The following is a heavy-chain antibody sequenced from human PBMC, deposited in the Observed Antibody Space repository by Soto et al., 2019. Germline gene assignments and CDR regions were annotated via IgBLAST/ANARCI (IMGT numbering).Heavy chain of an antibody. D-gene: IGHD1-26*01. Sequence: QVQLVESGGDVVQPGRSLRLSCAASGFTFSNYGMHWARQSPGKWLEWVAAMLYDGSNKYYADSVKGRFTISRDNSKNTLYLQMNSLRAEDPAGYYCAGGTDYFDYCGKGTLVTVSS. J-gene: IGHJ4*02. CDR3: AGGTDYFDY. CDR1: GFTFSNYG. CDR2: MLYDGSNK. V-gene: IGHV3-33*01.